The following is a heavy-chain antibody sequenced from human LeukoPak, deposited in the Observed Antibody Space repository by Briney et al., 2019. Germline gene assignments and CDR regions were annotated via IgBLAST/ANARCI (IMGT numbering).Heavy chain of an antibody. CDR3: AKAPFYGSGSRNL. Sequence: GRSLRPSCAASGFTFSSYGMHWVRQAPGKGLEWVAVISYDGSNKYYADSVKGRFTISRDNSKTTLYLQMNSLRAEDTPVFYCAKAPFYGSGSRNLWGQGTLVSVPS. CDR1: GFTFSSYG. CDR2: ISYDGSNK. V-gene: IGHV3-30*18. D-gene: IGHD3-10*01. J-gene: IGHJ4*02.